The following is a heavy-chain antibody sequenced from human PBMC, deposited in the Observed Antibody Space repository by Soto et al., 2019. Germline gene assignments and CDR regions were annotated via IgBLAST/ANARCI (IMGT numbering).Heavy chain of an antibody. CDR3: ERNASNGDFDF. J-gene: IGHJ4*02. CDR2: IDPSDSRT. Sequence: GESLKISCEASGYMFPIYHISWVRQMPGKGLEWVGKIDPSDSRTMYRPSSRARITISVDKSINTAYLEWGRLKASDTAMYYCERNASNGDFDFWGQGTQVTVSS. V-gene: IGHV5-10-1*01. D-gene: IGHD2-8*01. CDR1: GYMFPIYH.